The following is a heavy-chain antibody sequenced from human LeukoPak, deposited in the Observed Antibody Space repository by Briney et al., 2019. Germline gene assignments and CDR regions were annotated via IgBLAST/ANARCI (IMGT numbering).Heavy chain of an antibody. CDR2: TSNDGSNK. D-gene: IGHD5-18*01. CDR3: AKDMGYTFGHAFDY. J-gene: IGHJ4*02. V-gene: IGHV3-30-3*01. Sequence: GGSLRLSCAASGFKFSDYNMHWVRQAPGQGLEWVSLTSNDGSNKYYAVSVKGRFTISRDNTKNTLYLQMNSLRTEDTAVYYCAKDMGYTFGHAFDYWGQGTLVTVSP. CDR1: GFKFSDYN.